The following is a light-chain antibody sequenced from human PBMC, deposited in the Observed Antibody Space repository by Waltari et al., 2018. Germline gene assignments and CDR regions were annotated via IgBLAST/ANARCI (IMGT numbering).Light chain of an antibody. Sequence: QSALTQPPSASGSPGQSVTISCTGTSSDVGGYTYASWYQQHPGKAPKLIIYDVSKRPSGVPDRFSGSKSGNTASLTVSGLQAEDEADYYCSSYAGSNNLVFGGGTKLTVL. CDR3: SSYAGSNNLV. V-gene: IGLV2-8*01. CDR1: SSDVGGYTY. J-gene: IGLJ2*01. CDR2: DVS.